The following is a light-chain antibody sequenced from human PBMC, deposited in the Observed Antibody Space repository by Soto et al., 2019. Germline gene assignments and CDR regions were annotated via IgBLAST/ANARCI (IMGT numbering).Light chain of an antibody. CDR2: GVT. J-gene: IGLJ1*01. CDR3: SSYTTTTTLIV. V-gene: IGLV2-14*01. CDR1: SSDVGGYNY. Sequence: QSVLTQPASVSGSPGQSITISCTGTSSDVGGYNYVSWYQQLPGTAPNLLVYGVTIRPSGVSNRFSGSKSGNTASLTISGLQAEDEADYYCSSYTTTTTLIVFGTGTKVTVL.